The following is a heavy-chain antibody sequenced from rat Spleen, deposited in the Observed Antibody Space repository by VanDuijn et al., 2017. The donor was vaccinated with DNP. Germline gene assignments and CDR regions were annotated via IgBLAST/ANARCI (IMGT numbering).Heavy chain of an antibody. D-gene: IGHD5-1*01. Sequence: QVQLKESGPGLVQPSQTLSLTCTVSGFSLSSNSVHWVRQPPGKGLEWVGAIWSGGSTDYNSTLKPRLSISWDTSESQVFLKMNSLQTEDTAIYFCAHWDRGFADWGQGTLVTVSS. CDR1: GFSLSSNS. CDR3: AHWDRGFAD. CDR2: IWSGGST. V-gene: IGHV2-1*01. J-gene: IGHJ3*01.